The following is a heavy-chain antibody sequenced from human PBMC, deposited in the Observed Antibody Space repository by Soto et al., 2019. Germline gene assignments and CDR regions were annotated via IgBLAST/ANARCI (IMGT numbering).Heavy chain of an antibody. CDR2: TYYRSKWYN. D-gene: IGHD6-19*01. J-gene: IGHJ6*02. Sequence: PSQTLSLTCAISGDSVSSNSAAWNWIRQSPSRGLEWLGRTYYRSKWYNDYAVSVKSRITINPDTSKNQFSLQLNSVTPEDTAVYYCARVIAVADSDYYYGMDVWGQGTTVTV. CDR3: ARVIAVADSDYYYGMDV. CDR1: GDSVSSNSAA. V-gene: IGHV6-1*01.